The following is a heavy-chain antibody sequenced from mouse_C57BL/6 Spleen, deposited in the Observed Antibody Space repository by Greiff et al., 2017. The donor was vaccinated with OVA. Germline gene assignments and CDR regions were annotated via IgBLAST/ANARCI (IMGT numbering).Heavy chain of an antibody. CDR1: GFTFSDYG. CDR2: ISSGSSTI. CDR3: ARVYYYGSSPSYYAMDY. J-gene: IGHJ4*01. V-gene: IGHV5-17*01. Sequence: EVKVVESGGGLVKPGGSLKLSCAASGFTFSDYGMHWVRQAPETGLEWVAYISSGSSTIYYADTVKGRFTISRDNAKNTLFLQMTSLRSEDTAMYYCARVYYYGSSPSYYAMDYWGQGTSVTVSS. D-gene: IGHD1-1*01.